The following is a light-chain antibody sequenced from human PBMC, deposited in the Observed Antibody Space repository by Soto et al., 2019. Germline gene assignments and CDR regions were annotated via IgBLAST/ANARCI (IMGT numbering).Light chain of an antibody. Sequence: DIQMTQSPSSVSASVSDRVTITCRASQAIDSWLAWYQQKPGEAPKLLIFTGSLLHSGVPPRLSGSGSGTDFTLTISSLQPEDFATYYCQQTLSFPPTFGQGTKV. CDR3: QQTLSFPPT. V-gene: IGKV1-12*01. CDR2: TGS. CDR1: QAIDSW. J-gene: IGKJ1*01.